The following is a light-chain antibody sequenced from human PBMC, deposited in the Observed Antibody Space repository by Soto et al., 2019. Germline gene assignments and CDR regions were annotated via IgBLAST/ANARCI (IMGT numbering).Light chain of an antibody. V-gene: IGKV2-28*01. CDR2: LGS. Sequence: DIVMTQSPLSLPVTPGEPASISCKSSQSLLHSNGYNYLDWYLQKPGQSPHLLIYLGSNRASGVPGRFSGSGSGTDFTLKISRVEAEDVGVYYCMQALQTPITFGQGTRLEIK. CDR1: QSLLHSNGYNY. CDR3: MQALQTPIT. J-gene: IGKJ5*01.